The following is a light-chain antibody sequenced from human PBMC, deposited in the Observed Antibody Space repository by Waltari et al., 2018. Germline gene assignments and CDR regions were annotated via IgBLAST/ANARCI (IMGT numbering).Light chain of an antibody. CDR2: GAS. CDR3: QQYETWPRT. CDR1: QSVSSN. V-gene: IGKV3-15*01. Sequence: KVLTQSPASLCVSPGFRATLSCRASQSVSSNLVWYQQKPGQAPRLLVYGASTRATGIPARFSGSGSGTEVTYTSSSLQSDDFAVYDCQQYETWPRTFGQGTKVEMK. J-gene: IGKJ1*01.